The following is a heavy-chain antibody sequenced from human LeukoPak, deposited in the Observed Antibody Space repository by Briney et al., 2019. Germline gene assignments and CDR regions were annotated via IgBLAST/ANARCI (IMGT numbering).Heavy chain of an antibody. Sequence: SETLSLTCTVSGGSISNYYWSWIRQPAGKGLEWIGRIYTSGITNYNPSLRSRVTMSVDTSKKQFSLKMSSMTAADTAVYYCARDGGNKLIDYWGQGTLVTVSS. D-gene: IGHD4-23*01. CDR3: ARDGGNKLIDY. J-gene: IGHJ4*02. CDR1: GGSISNYY. V-gene: IGHV4-4*07. CDR2: IYTSGIT.